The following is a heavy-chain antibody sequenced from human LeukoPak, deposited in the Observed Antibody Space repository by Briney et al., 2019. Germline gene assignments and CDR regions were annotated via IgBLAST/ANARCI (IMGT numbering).Heavy chain of an antibody. Sequence: SETLSLTCTVSGGSISSGSYYWSWIRQPAGKGLEWIGRIYTSGSTNYNPSLKSRVTISVDTSKNQFSLKLSSMTAADTAVYYCARGYWEYQLAFDYWGQGTLVTVSS. CDR1: GGSISSGSYY. J-gene: IGHJ4*02. V-gene: IGHV4-61*02. CDR3: ARGYWEYQLAFDY. D-gene: IGHD2-2*01. CDR2: IYTSGST.